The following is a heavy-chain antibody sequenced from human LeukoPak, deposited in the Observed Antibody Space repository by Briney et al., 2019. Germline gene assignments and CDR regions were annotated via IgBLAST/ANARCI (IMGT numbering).Heavy chain of an antibody. CDR3: AAEQRVYDSSGYYYVSAFDI. CDR1: GFTFTSFA. J-gene: IGHJ3*02. V-gene: IGHV1-58*02. Sequence: SVKVSCKASGFTFTSFAMQWVRQARGQRLEWIGCIVVGSGNTNYAQKFQERVTITRDMSTSTAYMELSSLRSEDTAVYYCAAEQRVYDSSGYYYVSAFDIWGQGTMVTVSS. D-gene: IGHD3-22*01. CDR2: IVVGSGNT.